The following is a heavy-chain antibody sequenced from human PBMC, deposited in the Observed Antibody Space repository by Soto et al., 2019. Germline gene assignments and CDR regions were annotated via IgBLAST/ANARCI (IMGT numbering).Heavy chain of an antibody. CDR2: IIPIFGTA. Sequence: QVQLVQSGAEVKKPGASVKVSCKTSGGTVSSYAISWVRQAPGQGLEWMGGIIPIFGTANYAQKFQGRVTITADKSTSTGYMELSGLRSEDTAVYYCGTGHVGYYGMDVWGQGTTVTVSS. CDR1: GGTVSSYA. D-gene: IGHD1-1*01. V-gene: IGHV1-69*06. CDR3: GTGHVGYYGMDV. J-gene: IGHJ6*02.